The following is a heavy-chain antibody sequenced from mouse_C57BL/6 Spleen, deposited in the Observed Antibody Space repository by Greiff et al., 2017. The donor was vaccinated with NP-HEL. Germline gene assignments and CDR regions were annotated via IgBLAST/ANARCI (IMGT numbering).Heavy chain of an antibody. CDR2: INPSSGYT. D-gene: IGHD2-5*01. CDR3: ARDDSNYVGYAMDY. J-gene: IGHJ4*01. Sequence: QVQLQQSGAELARPGASVKMSCKASGYTFTSYTMHWVNQRPGQGLEWIGYINPSSGYTKYNQKFKDKATLTADKSSSTAYMQLSSLTSEDSAVYYCARDDSNYVGYAMDYWGQGTSVTVSS. CDR1: GYTFTSYT. V-gene: IGHV1-4*01.